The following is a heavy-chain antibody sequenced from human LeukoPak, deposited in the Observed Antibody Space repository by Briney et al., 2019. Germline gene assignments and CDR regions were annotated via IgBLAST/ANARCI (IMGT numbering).Heavy chain of an antibody. CDR3: ARAWYSDFWGGRHARFDY. J-gene: IGHJ4*02. D-gene: IGHD3-3*01. CDR1: GYSVSSNYY. Sequence: KPSETLSLTCAVSGYSVSSNYYWGWIRQPPGKGLEWIGSVYHSGSTYYNPSLKSRVSISVDTSQNKFSLKLNSVTAADTAVYFCARAWYSDFWGGRHARFDYWGQGTLLTVSS. V-gene: IGHV4-38-2*01. CDR2: VYHSGST.